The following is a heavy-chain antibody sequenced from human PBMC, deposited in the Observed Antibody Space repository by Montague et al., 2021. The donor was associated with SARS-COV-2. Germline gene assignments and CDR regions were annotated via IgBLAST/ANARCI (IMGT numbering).Heavy chain of an antibody. V-gene: IGHV4-4*07. D-gene: IGHD2-21*01. Sequence: SETLSLTCTVSDDSVTERYLNWVRQAAGKGLDWIGFIHPYGDIHYNASLKSRVILSRDASKNQFSLTLTSVTAADTAVYYCAIGGDSAKCGIWGRGTLVTVSS. CDR3: AIGGDSAKCGI. CDR2: IHPYGDI. CDR1: DDSVTERY. J-gene: IGHJ3*02.